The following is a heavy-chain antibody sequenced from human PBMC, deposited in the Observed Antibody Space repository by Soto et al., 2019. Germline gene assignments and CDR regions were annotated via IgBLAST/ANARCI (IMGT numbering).Heavy chain of an antibody. Sequence: NPXATLSLPFAVNVGSVSGYYGTWIRQPPGKGLEWIGEIDHSGGTNYSPSLKSRVTISVQKSKKQFSLRLTSVTAADTAVYYCARGRGYSYGFGEIRYYYDAMDVWGPGNTVNVSS. D-gene: IGHD5-18*01. J-gene: IGHJ6*02. V-gene: IGHV4-34*01. CDR3: ARGRGYSYGFGEIRYYYDAMDV. CDR1: VGSVSGYY. CDR2: IDHSGGT.